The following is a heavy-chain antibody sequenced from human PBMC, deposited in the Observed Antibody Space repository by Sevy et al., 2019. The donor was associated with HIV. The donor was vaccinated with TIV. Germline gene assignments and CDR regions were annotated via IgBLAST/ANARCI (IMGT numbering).Heavy chain of an antibody. CDR3: ARNMYSSSAGDFDY. CDR2: ITSSSSYI. J-gene: IGHJ4*02. Sequence: GGSLRLSCAASGFTFSSYNMNWVRQAPGKGLEWVSSITSSSSYIYYPDSVKGRFTISRDKAKNSMYLQMNSLSAEDTAVYYCARNMYSSSAGDFDYWGQGTLVTVSS. D-gene: IGHD6-6*01. V-gene: IGHV3-21*01. CDR1: GFTFSSYN.